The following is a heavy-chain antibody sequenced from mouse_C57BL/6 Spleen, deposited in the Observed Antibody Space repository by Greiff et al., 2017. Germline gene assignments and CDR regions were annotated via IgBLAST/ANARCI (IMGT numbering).Heavy chain of an antibody. CDR1: GFTFSSYA. CDR2: ISDGGSYT. J-gene: IGHJ2*01. Sequence: EVMLVESGGGLVKPGGSLKLSCAASGFTFSSYAMSWVRQTPEKRLEWVATISDGGSYTYYPDTVKGRFTISRDNAKNNLYLQMSHLKSEDTAMYYCARDPSYDYDNYFDYWGQGTTLTVSS. CDR3: ARDPSYDYDNYFDY. V-gene: IGHV5-4*01. D-gene: IGHD2-4*01.